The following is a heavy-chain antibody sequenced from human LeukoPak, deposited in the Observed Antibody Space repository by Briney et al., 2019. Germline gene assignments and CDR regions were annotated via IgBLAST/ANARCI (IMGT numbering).Heavy chain of an antibody. V-gene: IGHV3-23*01. J-gene: IGHJ4*02. CDR3: ANSAQGSYYFGY. CDR2: ISGSGDST. CDR1: GFTFTNYG. D-gene: IGHD6-25*01. Sequence: GGSLRLSCAASGFTFTNYGMSWVRQAPGKGLEWVSAISGSGDSTYYADSAKGRFTISRDNSKNTLYLQMNSLRAEDTAVYYCANSAQGSYYFGYWGQGTLVTVSS.